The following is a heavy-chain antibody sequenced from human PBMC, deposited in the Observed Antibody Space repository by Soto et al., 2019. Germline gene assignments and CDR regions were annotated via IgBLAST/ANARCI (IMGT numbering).Heavy chain of an antibody. CDR2: IIPNFDTP. J-gene: IGHJ6*02. D-gene: IGHD2-8*01. V-gene: IGHV1-69*01. CDR1: GGSFNNYA. CDR3: AVAMVREILIFEASGMHV. Sequence: QVHLVQSGAEVKKPGSSVKVSCKTSGGSFNNYAVSWVRQAPGQGLEWMGGIIPNFDTPNYAQKFQDRVTIIADESTSTVYMALRSLRSNDTAVYYCAVAMVREILIFEASGMHVWGQGTTVIVSS.